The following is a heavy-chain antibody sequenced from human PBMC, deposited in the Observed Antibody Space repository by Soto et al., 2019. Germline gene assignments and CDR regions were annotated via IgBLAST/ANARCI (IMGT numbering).Heavy chain of an antibody. V-gene: IGHV3-23*01. CDR3: AKDISGWYLAFDI. CDR1: GFTFSSYA. J-gene: IGHJ3*02. Sequence: GGSLRLSCAASGFTFSSYAMSWVRQAPGKGLEWVSAISGSGGSTYYADSVKGRFTISRDNSKSTLYLQMNSLRAEDTAVYYCAKDISGWYLAFDIWGQGTMVTVSS. D-gene: IGHD6-19*01. CDR2: ISGSGGST.